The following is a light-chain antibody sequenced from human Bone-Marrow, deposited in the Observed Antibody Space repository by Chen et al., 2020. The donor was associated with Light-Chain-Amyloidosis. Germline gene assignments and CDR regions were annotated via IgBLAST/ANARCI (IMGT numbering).Light chain of an antibody. Sequence: QSVLTQPPAVCAAPGQKVNNTCSGSTSNIGNNFVSWYKQFPGKAPKLLIYDNNMRPSGIPDRFSGSKSGTSATLGITGLQTGDEADYYCGTWDIRLGTVMFGGGTKLTVL. J-gene: IGLJ3*02. CDR3: GTWDIRLGTVM. CDR1: TSNIGNNF. V-gene: IGLV1-51*01. CDR2: DNN.